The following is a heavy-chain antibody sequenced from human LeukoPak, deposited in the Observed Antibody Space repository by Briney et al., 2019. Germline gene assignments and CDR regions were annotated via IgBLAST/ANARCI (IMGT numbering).Heavy chain of an antibody. V-gene: IGHV3-30*18. D-gene: IGHD2-21*01. CDR1: GFTFSSYG. Sequence: GRSLRLSCAASGFTFSSYGMHWVRQAPGKGLEWVAVISYDGSNKYYADSVKGRFTISRDNSKNTLYLQMNSLRAEDTAVYYCAKDHGGDGVSDYWGQGTLVTVSS. CDR3: AKDHGGDGVSDY. CDR2: ISYDGSNK. J-gene: IGHJ4*02.